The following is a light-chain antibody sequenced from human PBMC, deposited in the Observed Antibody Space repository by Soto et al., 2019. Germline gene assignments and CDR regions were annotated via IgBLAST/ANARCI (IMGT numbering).Light chain of an antibody. CDR2: GAS. CDR1: QSVNSNY. V-gene: IGKV3-20*01. J-gene: IGKJ1*01. Sequence: PGDRATLSCRASQSVNSNYLAWYQRKPGQAPRLLIYGASNRATDIPYRFSASGSGTDFTLTITRLEAEDFAVYYCQQYDSRPPTFRQGTKVEVK. CDR3: QQYDSRPPT.